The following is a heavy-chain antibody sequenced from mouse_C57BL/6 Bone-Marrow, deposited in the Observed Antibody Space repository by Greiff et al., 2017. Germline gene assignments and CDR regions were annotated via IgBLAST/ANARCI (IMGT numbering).Heavy chain of an antibody. CDR3: ALYGSSDYAMDY. CDR2: INPNNGGT. J-gene: IGHJ4*01. V-gene: IGHV1-26*01. D-gene: IGHD1-1*01. Sequence: VQLQQSGPELVKPGASVKISCKASGYTFTDYYMNWVKQSHGKSLEWIGDINPNNGGTSYNQKFKGKATLTVDKSSSTAYMALRSLTSEDSAVYYCALYGSSDYAMDYWGQGTSVTVSS. CDR1: GYTFTDYY.